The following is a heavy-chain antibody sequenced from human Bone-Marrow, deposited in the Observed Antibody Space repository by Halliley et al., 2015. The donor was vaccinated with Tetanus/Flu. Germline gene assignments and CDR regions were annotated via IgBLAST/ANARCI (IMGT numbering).Heavy chain of an antibody. CDR3: ARPRGGNFAADV. CDR2: INPRGGGT. CDR1: GYTFTNYY. V-gene: IGHV1-46*01. Sequence: QVQLVQSGAEVKEPGASVKVSCKTSGYTFTNYYMHWVRQAPGQGLEWMGMINPRGGGTTYAEKFQGRVTMTLDTSTSTAYMEVNSLRSDDTAVFYCARPRGGNFAADVWGQGTLVVVST. D-gene: IGHD1-7*01. J-gene: IGHJ3*01.